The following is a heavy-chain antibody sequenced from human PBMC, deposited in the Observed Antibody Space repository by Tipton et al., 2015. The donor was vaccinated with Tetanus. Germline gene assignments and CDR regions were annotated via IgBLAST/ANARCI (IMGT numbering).Heavy chain of an antibody. CDR2: ISYSGST. Sequence: TLSLTCTVSGGSIRSGDYQWNWIRQPPGKGLEWLAYISYSGSTNSNYDLKGRITISRDTSKNQFSLKLTSVTAADTAVYYCARADYNLSRKGPFDSWGQGTLVIVSS. D-gene: IGHD3-10*01. V-gene: IGHV4-61*08. CDR1: GGSIRSGDYQ. J-gene: IGHJ4*02. CDR3: ARADYNLSRKGPFDS.